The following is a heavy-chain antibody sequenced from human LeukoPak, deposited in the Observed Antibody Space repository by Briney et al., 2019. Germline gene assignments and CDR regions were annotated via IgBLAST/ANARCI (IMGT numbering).Heavy chain of an antibody. D-gene: IGHD2-2*01. Sequence: PGGSLRLSCAASGFPFSRYEMNWVRQAPGQGLEWVSYISGSGSSIYYADSVKGRFTISRDNAKNSLYLQMNSLRAEDTAVYYCAREGCSSSSCYDYWGQGTLVTVSS. CDR1: GFPFSRYE. J-gene: IGHJ4*02. CDR2: ISGSGSSI. CDR3: AREGCSSSSCYDY. V-gene: IGHV3-48*03.